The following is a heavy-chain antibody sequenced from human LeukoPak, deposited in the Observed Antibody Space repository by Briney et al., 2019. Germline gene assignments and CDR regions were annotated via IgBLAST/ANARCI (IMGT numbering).Heavy chain of an antibody. J-gene: IGHJ4*02. CDR1: GGPISSYY. Sequence: SETLSLTCTVSGGPISSYYWSWIRQPPGKGLEWIGYIYYSGSTNYNPSLKSRVTISVDTSKNQFSLKLSSVTAADTAVYYCARTPYYDFWSGAPYYFDYWGQGTLVTVSS. V-gene: IGHV4-59*01. CDR3: ARTPYYDFWSGAPYYFDY. D-gene: IGHD3-3*01. CDR2: IYYSGST.